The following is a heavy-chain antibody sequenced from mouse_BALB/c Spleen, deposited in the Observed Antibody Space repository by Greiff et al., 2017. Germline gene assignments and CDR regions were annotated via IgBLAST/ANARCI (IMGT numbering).Heavy chain of an antibody. Sequence: QVQLKQPGAELVMPGASVKMSCKASGYTFTDYWMHWVKQRPGQGLEWIGAIDTSDSYTSYNQKFKGKATLTVDESSSTAYMQLSSLTSEDSAVYYCARYYGNLSFDYWGQGTTLTVSS. CDR2: IDTSDSYT. D-gene: IGHD2-1*01. CDR3: ARYYGNLSFDY. V-gene: IGHV1-69*01. J-gene: IGHJ2*01. CDR1: GYTFTDYW.